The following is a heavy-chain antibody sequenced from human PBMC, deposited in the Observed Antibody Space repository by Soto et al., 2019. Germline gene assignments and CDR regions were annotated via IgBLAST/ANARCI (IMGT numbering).Heavy chain of an antibody. V-gene: IGHV1-3*01. J-gene: IGHJ3*02. CDR1: GYTFTIYA. Sequence: ASVKVSGKASGYTFTIYAMHWVLQSPGQRLEWMGWINAGNGNTKYSQKFQGRVTITRDTSASTAYMELSSLRSEDTAVYYCARENIVVAYDAFDIWGQGTMVTVSS. D-gene: IGHD3-22*01. CDR3: ARENIVVAYDAFDI. CDR2: INAGNGNT.